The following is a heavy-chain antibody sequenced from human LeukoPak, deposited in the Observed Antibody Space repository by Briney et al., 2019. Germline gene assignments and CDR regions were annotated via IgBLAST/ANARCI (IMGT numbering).Heavy chain of an antibody. CDR3: ARDPGGYYDILTGYYTPYYGMDV. V-gene: IGHV1-2*02. D-gene: IGHD3-9*01. Sequence: ASETVSCKASGYTFTGYYMHWVRQAPGQGLEWMGWINPIRGGTTYAQKFQGRVTMTRDTSISTAYMELSRLRSDDTAVYYCARDPGGYYDILTGYYTPYYGMDVWGQGTTVTV. CDR2: INPIRGGT. J-gene: IGHJ6*02. CDR1: GYTFTGYY.